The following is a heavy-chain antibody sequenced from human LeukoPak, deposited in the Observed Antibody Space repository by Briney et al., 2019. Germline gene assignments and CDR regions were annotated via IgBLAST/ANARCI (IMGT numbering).Heavy chain of an antibody. J-gene: IGHJ5*01. Sequence: PSETLSLTCTVSGGSISSSSYYWGWIRQPPGKGLEWIGSIYDSGSTYYNPSLKSRVTVSVDTSKNQFSLKLSSVAAADTAVYYCARDKGSGSDYAGGGVDSWGQGTLVTVSS. D-gene: IGHD1-26*01. CDR1: GGSISSSSYY. CDR2: IYDSGST. CDR3: ARDKGSGSDYAGGGVDS. V-gene: IGHV4-39*02.